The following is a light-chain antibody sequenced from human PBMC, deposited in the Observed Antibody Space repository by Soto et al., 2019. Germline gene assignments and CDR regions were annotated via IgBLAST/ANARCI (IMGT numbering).Light chain of an antibody. V-gene: IGLV2-18*02. J-gene: IGLJ1*01. CDR1: RKDVGSYNR. CDR2: EVS. Sequence: SLLTQPPSLSGSPGQSVTISRTRTRKDVGSYNRVSWYQQPPGTAPKLMIYEVSNRPSGVPDRFSGSKSGNTASLTISGLQAEDEADYYCCSYTSSSTYVFGTGTKVTVL. CDR3: CSYTSSSTYV.